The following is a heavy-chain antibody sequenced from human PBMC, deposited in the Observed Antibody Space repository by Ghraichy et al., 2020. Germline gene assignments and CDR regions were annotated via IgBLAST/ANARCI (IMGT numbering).Heavy chain of an antibody. J-gene: IGHJ4*02. D-gene: IGHD5-18*01. V-gene: IGHV3-30-3*01. CDR1: GFTFSSYA. CDR2: ISYDGSNK. CDR3: ARDRGAWIQLWLFDY. Sequence: GGSLRLSCAASGFTFSSYAMHWVRQAPGKGLEWVAVISYDGSNKYYADSVKGRFTISRDNSKNTLYLQMNSLRAEDTAVYYCARDRGAWIQLWLFDYWGQGTLVTVSS.